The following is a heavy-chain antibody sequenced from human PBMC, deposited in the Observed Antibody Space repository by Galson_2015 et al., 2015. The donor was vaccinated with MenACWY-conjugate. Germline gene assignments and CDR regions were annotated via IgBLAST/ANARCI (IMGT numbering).Heavy chain of an antibody. J-gene: IGHJ6*02. Sequence: SLRLSCAASGFTFSSYWMSWVRQAPGEGLEWVADIKQDETEKYYVDSVKGRFTISRDNAKNSLYLQMNSLRAEDTAAYYCVRKGGYGMDVWGQGTTVTVSS. V-gene: IGHV3-7*03. CDR1: GFTFSSYW. CDR3: VRKGGYGMDV. D-gene: IGHD3-16*01. CDR2: IKQDETEK.